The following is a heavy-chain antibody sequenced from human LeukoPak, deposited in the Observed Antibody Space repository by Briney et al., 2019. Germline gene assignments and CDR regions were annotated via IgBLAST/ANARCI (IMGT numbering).Heavy chain of an antibody. V-gene: IGHV4-59*01. Sequence: SETLSFTCTVSGGSISSYYWSWIRQPPGKGLEWIGYIYYSGSTNYNPSLKSRVTISVDTSKNQFSLKLSSVTAADTAVYYCARDRVEYSYDAFDIWGQGTMVTVSS. CDR3: ARDRVEYSYDAFDI. D-gene: IGHD5-18*01. CDR1: GGSISSYY. J-gene: IGHJ3*02. CDR2: IYYSGST.